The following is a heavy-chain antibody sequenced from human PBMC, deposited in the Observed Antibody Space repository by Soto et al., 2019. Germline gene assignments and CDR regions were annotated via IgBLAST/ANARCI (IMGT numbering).Heavy chain of an antibody. J-gene: IGHJ4*02. D-gene: IGHD3-10*01. Sequence: TLSLTCTVSGGSISSGGYYWSWIRQHPGKGLEWIGYIYYSGSTYYNPSLKSRVTISVDTSKNQFSLKLSSVTAADTAVYYCARHGSGGSGSYWDYFDYWGQGTLVTVSS. CDR2: IYYSGST. CDR1: GGSISSGGYY. V-gene: IGHV4-31*03. CDR3: ARHGSGGSGSYWDYFDY.